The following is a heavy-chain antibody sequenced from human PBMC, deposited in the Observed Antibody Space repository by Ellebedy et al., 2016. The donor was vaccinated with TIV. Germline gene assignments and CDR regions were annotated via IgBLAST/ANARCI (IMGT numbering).Heavy chain of an antibody. J-gene: IGHJ3*02. CDR3: ARDRIYPNDIFDM. CDR1: GFTFSSYW. D-gene: IGHD3-22*01. V-gene: IGHV3-23*01. CDR2: ISGGDMRT. Sequence: GGSLRLSXAASGFTFSSYWMSWVRQAPGKGLEWVSAISGGDMRTWYADSVRGRFTISRDNSKNTVHLQMNSLRAEDTAVYFCARDRIYPNDIFDMWGQGTMVTVSS.